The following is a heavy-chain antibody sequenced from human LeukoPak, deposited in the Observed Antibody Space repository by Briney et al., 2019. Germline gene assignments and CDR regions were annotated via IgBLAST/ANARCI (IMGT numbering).Heavy chain of an antibody. Sequence: SQTLSLTCTVSGGSIGSGGYSWSWIRQPPGKGLEWIGYIYHSGSTYYNPSLKSRVTISVDRSKNQFSLKLSSVTAADTAVYYCARGRGGVQFDPWGQGTLVTVSS. V-gene: IGHV4-30-2*01. CDR2: IYHSGST. CDR3: ARGRGGVQFDP. CDR1: GGSIGSGGYS. J-gene: IGHJ5*02. D-gene: IGHD3-10*01.